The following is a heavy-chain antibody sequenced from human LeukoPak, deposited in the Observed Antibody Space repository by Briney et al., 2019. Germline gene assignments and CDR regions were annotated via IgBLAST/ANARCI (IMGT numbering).Heavy chain of an antibody. V-gene: IGHV4-4*02. J-gene: IGHJ4*02. CDR3: SRESGAFSPFGY. Sequence: SETLSLTCAVSGGSISSGNWWSWVRQPPGKGLEWIGEISLSGLTNYNPSLKSRVTMSLDKSKNHLSLNLTSVTSADTAVYYCSRESGAFSPFGYWGQGTLVTVSS. D-gene: IGHD1-26*01. CDR2: ISLSGLT. CDR1: GGSISSGNW.